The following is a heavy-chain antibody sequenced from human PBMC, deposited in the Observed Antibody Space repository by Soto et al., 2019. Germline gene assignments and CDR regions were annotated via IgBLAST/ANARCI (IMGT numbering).Heavy chain of an antibody. D-gene: IGHD3-10*01. CDR2: ISSSSSYI. Sequence: GGSLRLSCAASGFTFSSYSMNWVRQAPGKGLERVSSISSSSSYIYYADTVKGRFTISRDNAKNTLYLKMNRLRAEDTAVYYCAREGVQHGSGPYYYYGMDVWGQGTTVTVSS. J-gene: IGHJ6*02. V-gene: IGHV3-21*01. CDR1: GFTFSSYS. CDR3: AREGVQHGSGPYYYYGMDV.